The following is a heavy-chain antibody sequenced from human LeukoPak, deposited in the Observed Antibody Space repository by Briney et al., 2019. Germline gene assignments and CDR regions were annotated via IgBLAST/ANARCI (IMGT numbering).Heavy chain of an antibody. Sequence: SETLSLTCTVSGGSTSSGDYYWSWIRQPPGKGLEWIGYIYYSGSTYYNPSLKSRVTISVDTSKNQFSLKLSSVTAADTAVYYCARDASSSSGYYVLSGAWGQGTLVTVSS. J-gene: IGHJ5*02. V-gene: IGHV4-30-4*01. CDR3: ARDASSSSGYYVLSGA. CDR1: GGSTSSGDYY. D-gene: IGHD3-22*01. CDR2: IYYSGST.